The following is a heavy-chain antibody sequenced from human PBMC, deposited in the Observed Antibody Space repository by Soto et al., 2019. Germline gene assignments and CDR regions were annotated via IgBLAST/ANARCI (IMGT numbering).Heavy chain of an antibody. D-gene: IGHD3-3*01. CDR1: GFTFSSYA. V-gene: IGHV3-23*01. J-gene: IGHJ5*02. CDR3: AKAVGITIFGVVPNWFDP. Sequence: GGSLRLSCAASGFTFSSYAMSWVRQAPGKGLEWVSAISGSGGSTYYADSVKGRFTISRDNSKNTLYLQMNSLRAEDTAVYYCAKAVGITIFGVVPNWFDPWGQGTLVTVSS. CDR2: ISGSGGST.